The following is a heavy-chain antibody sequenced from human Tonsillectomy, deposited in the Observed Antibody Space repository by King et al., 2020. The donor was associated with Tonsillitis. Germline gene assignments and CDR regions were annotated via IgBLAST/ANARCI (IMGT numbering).Heavy chain of an antibody. CDR2: IKQDGSQK. CDR1: GFTFSTYW. Sequence: VQLVESGGGLVQPGGSLRLSCAASGFTFSTYWMAWVRQAPGKGLEWVANIKQDGSQKYYVDSVKGRFTISRANAKNSLYLQMNSLRTDDTAFYYCARGGGNFDPWGQGTLVTVSS. V-gene: IGHV3-7*01. D-gene: IGHD1-7*01. CDR3: ARGGGNFDP. J-gene: IGHJ5*02.